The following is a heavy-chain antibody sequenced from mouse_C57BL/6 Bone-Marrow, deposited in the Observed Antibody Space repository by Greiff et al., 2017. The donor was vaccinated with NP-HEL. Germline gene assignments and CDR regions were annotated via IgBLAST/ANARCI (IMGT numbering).Heavy chain of an antibody. Sequence: EVQVVESGGGLVQPGGSLKLSCAASGFTFSDYYMYWVRQTPEKRLEWVAYISNGGGSTYYPDTVKGRFTISRDNAKNTLYLQMSRLKSEDTAMYYCARLPLDYWGQGTSVTVSS. V-gene: IGHV5-12*01. CDR1: GFTFSDYY. CDR2: ISNGGGST. J-gene: IGHJ4*01. CDR3: ARLPLDY.